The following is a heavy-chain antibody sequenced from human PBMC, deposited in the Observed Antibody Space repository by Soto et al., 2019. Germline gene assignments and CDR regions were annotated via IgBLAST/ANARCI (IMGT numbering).Heavy chain of an antibody. CDR3: ARLLTLVNYYYHGMDV. Sequence: GESLKISCKGSGYSFTSYWIGWVRQMPGKGLEWMGIIYPGDSDTRCSPSFQGQVTISADKSISTAYLQWSSLKASDTAMYYCARLLTLVNYYYHGMDVWGQGTTVTVSS. J-gene: IGHJ6*02. CDR2: IYPGDSDT. D-gene: IGHD3-9*01. CDR1: GYSFTSYW. V-gene: IGHV5-51*01.